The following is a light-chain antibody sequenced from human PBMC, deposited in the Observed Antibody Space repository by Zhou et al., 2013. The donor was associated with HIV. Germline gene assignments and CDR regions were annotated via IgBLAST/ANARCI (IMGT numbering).Light chain of an antibody. Sequence: EIVLTQSPATLSLSPGERATLSCRASQSVSSFLAWYQQKPGRAPWLLIYDASNRATGVPSRFSGSGSGTDFTLTISSLQSEDFAMYYCQQYNNWPQTFGQGTRVGIK. CDR1: QSVSSF. CDR3: QQYNNWPQT. V-gene: IGKV3-11*01. J-gene: IGKJ1*01. CDR2: DAS.